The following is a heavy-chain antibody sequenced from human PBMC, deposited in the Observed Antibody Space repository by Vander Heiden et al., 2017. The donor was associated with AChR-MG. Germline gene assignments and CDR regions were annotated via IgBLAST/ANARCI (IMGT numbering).Heavy chain of an antibody. J-gene: IGHJ2*01. Sequence: QVQLQESGPGLVKPSQTLSLTCTVSGGSISSGDYSWSWIRQPPGKGLEWIGYIYYSGSTYYNPSLKSRVTISVDTSKNQFSLKLSSVTAADTAVYYCARYPHYYYGSGSYYGHWYFDLWGRGTLVTVSS. V-gene: IGHV4-30-4*01. CDR2: IYYSGST. CDR1: GGSISSGDYS. CDR3: ARYPHYYYGSGSYYGHWYFDL. D-gene: IGHD3-10*01.